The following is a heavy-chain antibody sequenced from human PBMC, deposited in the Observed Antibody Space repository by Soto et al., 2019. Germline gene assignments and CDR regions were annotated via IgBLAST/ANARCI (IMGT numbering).Heavy chain of an antibody. CDR2: ISGSGGST. CDR1: GFTFSSYA. D-gene: IGHD2-2*01. Sequence: GGSLRLSCAASGFTFSSYAMSWVRQAPGKGLEWVSAISGSGGSTYYADSVKGRFTISRDNSKNTLYLQMNSLRAEDTAVYYCAKDIEDIVVVPAAPYNWFEPWGQGTRVTVSS. J-gene: IGHJ5*02. V-gene: IGHV3-23*01. CDR3: AKDIEDIVVVPAAPYNWFEP.